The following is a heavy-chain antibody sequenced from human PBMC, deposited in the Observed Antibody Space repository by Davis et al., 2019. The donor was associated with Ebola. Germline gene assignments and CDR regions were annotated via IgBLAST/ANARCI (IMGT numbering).Heavy chain of an antibody. CDR2: ISSSSSYI. V-gene: IGHV3-21*01. Sequence: PGGSLRLSCAASGFTFSSYSMNWVRQAPGKGLEWVSSISSSSSYIYYADSVKGRFTISRDNSKNTLYLQMNSLRAEDTAVYYCAKDTKQRPRATFDYWGQGTLVTVSS. CDR1: GFTFSSYS. J-gene: IGHJ4*02. CDR3: AKDTKQRPRATFDY. D-gene: IGHD6-25*01.